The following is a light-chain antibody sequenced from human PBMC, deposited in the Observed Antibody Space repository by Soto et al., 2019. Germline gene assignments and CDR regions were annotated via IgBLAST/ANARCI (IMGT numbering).Light chain of an antibody. CDR2: GAS. CDR1: QTISTY. CDR3: QHYNSYSEA. Sequence: IQMTQSPSPLSASVGDRVTITCRASQTISTYLNWYQQKPGKAPKLLIYGASSLQSGVPSRFSGSGSGTEFTLTISSLQPDDFATYYCQHYNSYSEAFGQGTKVDI. J-gene: IGKJ1*01. V-gene: IGKV1-5*01.